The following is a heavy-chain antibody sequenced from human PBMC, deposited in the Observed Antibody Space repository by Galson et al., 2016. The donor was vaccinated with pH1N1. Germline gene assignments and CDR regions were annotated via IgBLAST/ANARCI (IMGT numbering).Heavy chain of an antibody. CDR1: GFTFNKYA. CDR2: ISGSGRAT. D-gene: IGHD4-17*01. CDR3: AKVPRRGFKAYGVDY. Sequence: SLRLSCAASGFTFNKYAMTWVRQAPGKGLEWVSAISGSGRATYYADSVKGRFTISRDNSKDTVYLQMNSLTVEDTAIYYCAKVPRRGFKAYGVDYWGQGTLLSVSS. V-gene: IGHV3-23*01. J-gene: IGHJ4*02.